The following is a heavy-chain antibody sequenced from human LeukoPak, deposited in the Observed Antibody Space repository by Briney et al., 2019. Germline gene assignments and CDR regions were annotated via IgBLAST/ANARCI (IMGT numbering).Heavy chain of an antibody. V-gene: IGHV4-34*01. Sequence: KPSETLSLTCVVYGGSFRGYYWSWIRQPPGKGLECIGEIDQSGTTNYNPSLKSRVTISIDTSKNHFSLALTSMTAADTAVYYCARVPHYYFGYGYFDTWGQGTRVTVSS. J-gene: IGHJ4*02. D-gene: IGHD3-10*01. CDR3: ARVPHYYFGYGYFDT. CDR1: GGSFRGYY. CDR2: IDQSGTT.